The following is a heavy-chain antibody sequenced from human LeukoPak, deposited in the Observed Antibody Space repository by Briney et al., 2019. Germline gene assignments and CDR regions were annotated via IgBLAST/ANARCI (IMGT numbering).Heavy chain of an antibody. V-gene: IGHV3-23*01. J-gene: IGHJ4*02. Sequence: PGGSLRLSCAASGFTFSSYAMSWLRQAPGKGLEWVSAISGSGGSTYYADSVKGRFTISRDNSKNTLYLQMNSLRAEDTAVYYCANHHGCGRNMDYWGQGTLVTVSS. CDR3: ANHHGCGRNMDY. CDR2: ISGSGGST. CDR1: GFTFSSYA. D-gene: IGHD2-15*01.